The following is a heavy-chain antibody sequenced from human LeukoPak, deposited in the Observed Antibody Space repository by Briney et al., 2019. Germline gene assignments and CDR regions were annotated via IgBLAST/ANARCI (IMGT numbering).Heavy chain of an antibody. D-gene: IGHD3-9*01. CDR2: ISAYNGNA. J-gene: IGHJ4*02. CDR1: GYTFTSYG. V-gene: IGHV1-18*01. Sequence: GASVKVSCKASGYTFTSYGISWVRQAPGQGLEWMGWISAYNGNANYAQKLQGRVTMTTDTSTSTAYMELRSPRSDDTAVYYCARGGGLYYDILTGYYKPHYFDYWAQRTLVTLSS. CDR3: ARGGGLYYDILTGYYKPHYFDY.